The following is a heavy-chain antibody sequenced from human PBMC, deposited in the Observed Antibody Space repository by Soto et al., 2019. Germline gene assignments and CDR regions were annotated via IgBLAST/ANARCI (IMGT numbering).Heavy chain of an antibody. Sequence: TLSLTCTVSGGSISSYYWSWIRQPPGKGLEWIGYIYYSGSTNYNPSLKSRVTISVDTSKNQFSLKLSSVTAADTAVYYCARESGRYYYDSSGYNYYYYGMDVWGQGTTVTVYS. CDR3: ARESGRYYYDSSGYNYYYYGMDV. CDR1: GGSISSYY. D-gene: IGHD3-22*01. J-gene: IGHJ6*02. CDR2: IYYSGST. V-gene: IGHV4-59*01.